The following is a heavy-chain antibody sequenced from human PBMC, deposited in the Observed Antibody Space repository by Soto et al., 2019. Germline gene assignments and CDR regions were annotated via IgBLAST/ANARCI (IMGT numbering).Heavy chain of an antibody. V-gene: IGHV3-15*01. CDR1: GFTFSNAW. CDR3: TTAGLPAADYYYYGMDV. CDR2: IKSKTDGGTT. D-gene: IGHD2-2*01. Sequence: GGSLRLSCAASGFTFSNAWMSWVRQAPGKGLEWVGRIKSKTDGGTTDYAAPVKGRFTISRDDSKNTLYLQMNSLKTEDTAVYYCTTAGLPAADYYYYGMDVWGQGTTVTVSS. J-gene: IGHJ6*02.